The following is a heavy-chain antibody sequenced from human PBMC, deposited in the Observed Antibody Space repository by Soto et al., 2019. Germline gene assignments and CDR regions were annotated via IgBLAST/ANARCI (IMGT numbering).Heavy chain of an antibody. J-gene: IGHJ4*02. V-gene: IGHV1-18*01. Sequence: ASVKVSCKASGYTFTSYGISWVRQAPGQGLEWMGWISAYNGNTDYAQKLQGRVTMTTDTSTSTAYMELRSLRSDDTAVYYCARDTNGQQLTHTLPEKPLDFDYRGQG. D-gene: IGHD6-13*01. CDR2: ISAYNGNT. CDR3: ARDTNGQQLTHTLPEKPLDFDY. CDR1: GYTFTSYG.